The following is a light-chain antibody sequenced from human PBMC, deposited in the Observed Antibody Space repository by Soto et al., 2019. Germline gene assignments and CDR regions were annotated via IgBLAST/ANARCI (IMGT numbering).Light chain of an antibody. CDR3: NSYTTSSTYV. J-gene: IGLJ1*01. V-gene: IGLV2-14*01. Sequence: ALTQPASVSGSPGQSITISCTGTSTDVGGYNYVSWYQHRPGEAPKLKIFEVTKRPSGVSNRFSGSKSGNTASLTISGLQAEDEADYFCNSYTTSSTYVFGSGTKVTVL. CDR2: EVT. CDR1: STDVGGYNY.